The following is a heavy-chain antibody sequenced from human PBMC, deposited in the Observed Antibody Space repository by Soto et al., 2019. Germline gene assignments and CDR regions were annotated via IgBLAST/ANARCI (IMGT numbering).Heavy chain of an antibody. CDR1: GYSFTSYR. CDR2: IDPSDSYT. Sequence: GESLKISCKGSGYSFTSYRISWVRQMPGKGLEWMGRIDPSDSYTKYSPSFQGHVTISGDKSISTAYLQWSSLKASDTAMYHCARHPGMVGELDYWGQGSLVTV. J-gene: IGHJ4*02. D-gene: IGHD1-26*01. V-gene: IGHV5-10-1*01. CDR3: ARHPGMVGELDY.